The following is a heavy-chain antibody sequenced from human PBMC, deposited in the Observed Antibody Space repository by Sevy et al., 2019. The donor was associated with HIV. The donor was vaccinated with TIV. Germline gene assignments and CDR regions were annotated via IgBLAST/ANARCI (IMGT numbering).Heavy chain of an antibody. V-gene: IGHV4-34*01. J-gene: IGHJ5*02. Sequence: SETLSLTCAVYGGSFSGYYWNWIRQSPGKGLEWIGEINHSGSTHYNPSLKSRVTISVDTSKNQFSLRLNSVTAADTAVYYCARAPPVVVVPGAPSWFDPWGEGTLVPDSS. D-gene: IGHD2-2*01. CDR1: GGSFSGYY. CDR3: ARAPPVVVVPGAPSWFDP. CDR2: INHSGST.